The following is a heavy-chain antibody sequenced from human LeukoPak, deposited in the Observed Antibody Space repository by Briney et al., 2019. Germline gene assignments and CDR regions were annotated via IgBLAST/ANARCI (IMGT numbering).Heavy chain of an antibody. J-gene: IGHJ4*02. CDR2: IYYSGST. Sequence: PSETLSLTCTVSGGSISSGGYSWSWIRQHPGKGLEWIGYIYYSGSTYYNPSLKSRVTISVDTSKNQFSLKLSSVTAADTAVYYCASSAVVWRGVLRGYSGSDGSFDYWGQGTLVTVSS. V-gene: IGHV4-31*03. D-gene: IGHD5-12*01. CDR3: ASSAVVWRGVLRGYSGSDGSFDY. CDR1: GGSISSGGYS.